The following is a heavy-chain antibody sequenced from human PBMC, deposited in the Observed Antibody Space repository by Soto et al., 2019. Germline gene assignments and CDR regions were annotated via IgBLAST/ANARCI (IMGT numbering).Heavy chain of an antibody. CDR2: IWYDGSNK. J-gene: IGHJ4*02. V-gene: IGHV3-33*01. Sequence: QVQLVESGGGVVQPGRSLRLSCAASGFTFSSYGMHWVRQAPGKGLEWVAVIWYDGSNKYYADSVKGRFTISRDNSKNTLYLPMNSLRAEDTAVYYCARASRQLVYFDYWGQGTLVTVSS. CDR3: ARASRQLVYFDY. CDR1: GFTFSSYG. D-gene: IGHD6-13*01.